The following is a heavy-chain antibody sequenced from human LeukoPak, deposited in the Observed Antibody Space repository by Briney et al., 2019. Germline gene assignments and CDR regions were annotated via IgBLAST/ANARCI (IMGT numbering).Heavy chain of an antibody. Sequence: GGSLRLSCAASGFTFSSYWMSWVRQAPGKGLEWVANINQDGSEKYYVDSVKGRFTISRDNAKNSLYLQMSSLRAEDTALYYCASRSSVAASGPGWGQGTLVTVSS. J-gene: IGHJ4*02. CDR2: INQDGSEK. CDR1: GFTFSSYW. D-gene: IGHD2-15*01. CDR3: ASRSSVAASGPG. V-gene: IGHV3-7*01.